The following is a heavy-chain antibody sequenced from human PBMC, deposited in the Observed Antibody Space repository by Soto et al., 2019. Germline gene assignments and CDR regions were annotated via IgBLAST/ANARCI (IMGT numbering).Heavy chain of an antibody. CDR1: GFTFSSYS. V-gene: IGHV3-48*04. CDR3: ASEWERLGWRYSSGWSLLDYAEYFQH. J-gene: IGHJ1*01. D-gene: IGHD6-19*01. Sequence: GGSLRLSCAASGFTFSSYSMNWVRQAPGKGLEWVSYISSSSSTIYYADSVKGRFTISRDNAKNSLYLQMNSLRAEDTAVYYCASEWERLGWRYSSGWSLLDYAEYFQHWGQGTLVTVSS. CDR2: ISSSSSTI.